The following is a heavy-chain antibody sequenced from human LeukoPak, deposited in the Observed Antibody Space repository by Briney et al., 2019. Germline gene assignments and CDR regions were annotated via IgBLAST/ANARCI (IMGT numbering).Heavy chain of an antibody. Sequence: GGSLRLSCAASGFTISTYGMSWVRQAPGKGLEWISYISTSGSTIYYADSVKGRFTVSRDNAKNSLYLQMNSLRAEDTAVYYCARSGGYYDYWGQGTLVSVSS. CDR2: ISTSGSTI. CDR3: ARSGGYYDY. J-gene: IGHJ4*02. D-gene: IGHD4-23*01. CDR1: GFTISTYG. V-gene: IGHV3-48*04.